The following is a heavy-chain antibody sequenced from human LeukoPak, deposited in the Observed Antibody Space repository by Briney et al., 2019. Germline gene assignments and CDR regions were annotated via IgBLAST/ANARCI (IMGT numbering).Heavy chain of an antibody. V-gene: IGHV3-23*01. CDR2: VSGSGGST. CDR1: GFTFSSYA. J-gene: IGHJ6*02. CDR3: ARDQWLAYYYHGMDV. D-gene: IGHD6-19*01. Sequence: GGSLRLSCGASGFTFSSYAMSWVRQAPGKGLQWVSAVSGSGGSTYYADSVKGRFTISRDNSKNTLYLQMNSLRAEDTAIYYCARDQWLAYYYHGMDVWGQGTTVTVSS.